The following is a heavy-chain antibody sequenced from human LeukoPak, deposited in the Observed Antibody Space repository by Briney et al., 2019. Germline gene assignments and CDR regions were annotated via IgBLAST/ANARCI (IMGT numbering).Heavy chain of an antibody. J-gene: IGHJ5*02. CDR3: ARVGSGSYNWFDP. D-gene: IGHD3-10*01. CDR2: IIPMFGTA. Sequence: GASVKVSCKASGGTFSSYAISWVRQAPGQGLEWMGGIIPMFGTANYAQKFQGRVTITADKSTSTAYMELSSLRSEDTAVYYCARVGSGSYNWFDPWGQGTLVTVSS. V-gene: IGHV1-69*06. CDR1: GGTFSSYA.